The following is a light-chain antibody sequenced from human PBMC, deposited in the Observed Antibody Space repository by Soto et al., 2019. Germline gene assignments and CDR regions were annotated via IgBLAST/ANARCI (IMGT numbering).Light chain of an antibody. V-gene: IGKV4-1*01. Sequence: DIVMTQSPDSLAVSLGESATINCKSSQSVLYSSNNKDYLAWYQQRPGQPPKLLIYWASTRESGVPDRFSGSGSGTDFTLTISRLQAKHVAVSYCQQYSSTTYTFGQGTNLQIK. CDR1: QSVLYSSNNKDY. J-gene: IGKJ2*01. CDR2: WAS. CDR3: QQYSSTTYT.